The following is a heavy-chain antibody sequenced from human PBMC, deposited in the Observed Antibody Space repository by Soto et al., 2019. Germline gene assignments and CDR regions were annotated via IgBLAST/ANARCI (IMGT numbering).Heavy chain of an antibody. D-gene: IGHD3-22*01. Sequence: PSETLSLTCTVSGGSISSSRYYWGWIRQPPGKGLEWIGYIYYSGSTNYNPSLKSRVTISVDTSKNQFSLKLSSVTAADTAVYYCARLVGYYDSSGFDYWGQGTLVTVSS. CDR1: GGSISSSRYY. CDR2: IYYSGST. J-gene: IGHJ4*02. CDR3: ARLVGYYDSSGFDY. V-gene: IGHV4-61*05.